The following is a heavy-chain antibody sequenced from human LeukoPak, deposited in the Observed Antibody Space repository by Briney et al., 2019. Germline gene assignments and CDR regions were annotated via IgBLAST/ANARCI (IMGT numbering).Heavy chain of an antibody. J-gene: IGHJ6*02. CDR2: ISGSGGST. CDR1: GFTFSSYA. CDR3: AKDSADSSGWYYVEGTYGMDV. V-gene: IGHV3-23*01. D-gene: IGHD6-19*01. Sequence: PGGSLRLSCAASGFTFSSYAMSWVRQAPGKGLGWVSAISGSGGSTYYADSVKGRFTISRDNSKNTLYLQMNSLRAEDTAVYYCAKDSADSSGWYYVEGTYGMDVWGQGTTVTVSS.